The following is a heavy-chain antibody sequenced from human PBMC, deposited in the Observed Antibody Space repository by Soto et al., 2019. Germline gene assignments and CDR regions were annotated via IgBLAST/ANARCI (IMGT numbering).Heavy chain of an antibody. D-gene: IGHD3-22*01. CDR1: GFVFKDSS. V-gene: IGHV3-73*01. CDR3: TRLISAAQDY. CDR2: IRDRAYNYAT. Sequence: EVLLVESGGGVVQPGGSLKLSCAASGFVFKDSSIHWVRQASGKGLEWVGRIRDRAYNYATAYTASVKGRFTVSRDDSNNTASLQMDSLKTEDTAIYYCTRLISAAQDYWGQGTLVTVSS. J-gene: IGHJ4*02.